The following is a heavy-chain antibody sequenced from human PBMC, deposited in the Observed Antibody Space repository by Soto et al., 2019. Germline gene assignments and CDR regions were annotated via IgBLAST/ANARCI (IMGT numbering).Heavy chain of an antibody. CDR1: GFRFSSYW. J-gene: IGHJ6*02. D-gene: IGHD2-2*01. CDR3: ARESYCSSTSCIGGYGMDV. V-gene: IGHV3-7*03. CDR2: IKQDGSEK. Sequence: GGSLRLSCAASGFRFSSYWMSWVRQARGKGLEWVANIKQDGSEKDYVESVKARFTNHRDNAKNSLYLQMNSLRAEDTAVYYCARESYCSSTSCIGGYGMDVWGQGTTVTVSS.